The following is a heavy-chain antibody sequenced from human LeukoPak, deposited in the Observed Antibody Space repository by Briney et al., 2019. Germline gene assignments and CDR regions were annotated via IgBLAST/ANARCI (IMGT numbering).Heavy chain of an antibody. V-gene: IGHV3-7*03. CDR2: IKEDGSVK. J-gene: IGHJ4*02. CDR1: GFTFSNYW. CDR3: ARGRRDSEYVGGLGY. Sequence: GGSLRLSCAASGFTFSNYWMSWVRQAPGKGLEWLANIKEDGSVKYYVDSVKGRFTISRDNAKNLLFLQMNSLRAEDTAVYSCARGRRDSEYVGGLGYWGQGILVTVSS. D-gene: IGHD3-16*01.